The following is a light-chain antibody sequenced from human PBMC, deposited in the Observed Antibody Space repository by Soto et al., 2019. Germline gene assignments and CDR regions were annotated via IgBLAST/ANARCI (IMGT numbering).Light chain of an antibody. CDR2: TTS. CDR3: QQYETAPWT. Sequence: IVLTQSPGTLSLSPGERVTLSCRASQILSNNFLAWYQQRLGQAPRLLVYTTSYRATGVPDRFSGHGSGTDFTLTISRLEPEDFAVYYCQQYETAPWTLGQGTKVDIK. CDR1: QILSNNF. V-gene: IGKV3-20*01. J-gene: IGKJ1*01.